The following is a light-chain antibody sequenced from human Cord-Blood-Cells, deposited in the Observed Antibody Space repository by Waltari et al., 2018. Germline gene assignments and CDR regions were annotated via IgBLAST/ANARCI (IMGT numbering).Light chain of an antibody. CDR1: QSISSY. CDR2: AAS. CDR3: QQSYSTPRT. J-gene: IGKJ1*01. V-gene: IGKV1-39*01. Sequence: DIQMTQSPSSLSASVGDRVPITCRASQSISSYLNWYHQKPVKAPKLLIYAASSLQSGVPSRLSGSGSGTVFTLTISSLQPEDFATYYCQQSYSTPRTFGQGTKVEIK.